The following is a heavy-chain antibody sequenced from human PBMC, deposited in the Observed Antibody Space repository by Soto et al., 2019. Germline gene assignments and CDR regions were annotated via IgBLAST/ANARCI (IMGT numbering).Heavy chain of an antibody. D-gene: IGHD1-26*01. Sequence: QVQLVESGGGVVQPGRSLRLSCAASEFRFSSYAMHWVRQAPGKGLEWVAVIPYDGTNEYYADSVKGRFTISRDNSKNALYLQMSSLRAEDTAVYYCARDWDTTSPRRFDYWGQGTLVTVSS. CDR1: EFRFSSYA. J-gene: IGHJ4*02. V-gene: IGHV3-30-3*01. CDR3: ARDWDTTSPRRFDY. CDR2: IPYDGTNE.